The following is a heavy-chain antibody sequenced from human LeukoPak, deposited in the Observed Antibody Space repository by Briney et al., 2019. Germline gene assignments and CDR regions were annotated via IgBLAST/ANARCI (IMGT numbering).Heavy chain of an antibody. Sequence: GASVKVSCKASGYTFTSYGISWVRQAPGQGLEWMGWISTYNGNTNYAQKLQGRVTVTTDTSRSTAYMELRSLRSDDTAVYYCARVIMVQGVITESYFDYWGQGTLVTVSS. CDR1: GYTFTSYG. CDR3: ARVIMVQGVITESYFDY. D-gene: IGHD3-10*01. J-gene: IGHJ4*02. CDR2: ISTYNGNT. V-gene: IGHV1-18*01.